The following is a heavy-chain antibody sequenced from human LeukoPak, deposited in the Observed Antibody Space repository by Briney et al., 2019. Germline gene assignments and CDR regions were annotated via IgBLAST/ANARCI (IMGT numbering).Heavy chain of an antibody. CDR3: AKLSSCSSGVDH. CDR1: GFTFSSYA. CDR2: ISGSGGST. J-gene: IGHJ4*02. V-gene: IGHV3-23*01. D-gene: IGHD6-6*01. Sequence: TGGSLRLSCAASGFTFSSYAMSWVRQAPGKGLEWVSAISGSGGSTYYADSVKGRFTISRDNSKNTLYLQMNSLRAEDTAVYYCAKLSSCSSGVDHWGQGTLVTVSS.